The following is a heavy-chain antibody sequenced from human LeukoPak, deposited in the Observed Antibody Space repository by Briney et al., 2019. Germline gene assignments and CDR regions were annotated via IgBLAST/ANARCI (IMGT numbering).Heavy chain of an antibody. V-gene: IGHV3-33*01. CDR2: IWYDGSNK. CDR3: ARRVARYYVDY. J-gene: IGHJ4*02. CDR1: GFTFRSYS. Sequence: GRSLRLSCAASGFTFRSYSMHWVRQAPGKGLEWVAVIWYDGSNKYYSDSVKGRFTISRDNSKNTLYLQMNSLSAEDTAVYYCARRVARYYVDYWGQGTLVTVSS.